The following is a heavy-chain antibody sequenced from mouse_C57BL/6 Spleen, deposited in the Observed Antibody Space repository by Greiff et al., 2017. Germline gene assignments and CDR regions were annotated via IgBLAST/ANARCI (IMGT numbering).Heavy chain of an antibody. J-gene: IGHJ4*01. CDR3: ARVKLDY. CDR2: ISSGGSYT. Sequence: EVQVVESGGDLVKPGGSLKLSCAASGFTFSSYGMSWVRQTPDKRLEWVATISSGGSYTYYPDSVKGRFTISRDNAKNTLYLQMSSLKSEDTAMYYCARVKLDYWGQGTSVTVSS. CDR1: GFTFSSYG. D-gene: IGHD2-2*01. V-gene: IGHV5-6*01.